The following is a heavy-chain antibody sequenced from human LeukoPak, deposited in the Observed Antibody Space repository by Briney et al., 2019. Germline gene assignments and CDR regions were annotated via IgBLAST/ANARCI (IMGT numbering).Heavy chain of an antibody. Sequence: GGSLRLSCAASGFTFSSYGMHWVRQAPGKGLEWVAAISYDGSDKYYADSVKGRFTISGDNSKNTLYLQMNSLRAEDTAIYYRAKSLSGSYDYWGQGTLVTVSS. CDR2: ISYDGSDK. J-gene: IGHJ4*02. CDR1: GFTFSSYG. CDR3: AKSLSGSYDY. V-gene: IGHV3-30*18. D-gene: IGHD1-26*01.